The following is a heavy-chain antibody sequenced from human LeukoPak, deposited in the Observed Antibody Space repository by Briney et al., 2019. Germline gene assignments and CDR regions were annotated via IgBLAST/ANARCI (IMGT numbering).Heavy chain of an antibody. D-gene: IGHD5-24*01. CDR1: GHSFISYR. Sequence: GESLKISCKGSGHSFISYRIGWVRQMPGKGLEWMGIIYPGDSDIRYSPSFEGQVTISADKSISTAYLQWSSLKASDSAIYYCARQEDGYNFPFDYWGQGTLVTVSS. V-gene: IGHV5-51*01. J-gene: IGHJ4*02. CDR2: IYPGDSDI. CDR3: ARQEDGYNFPFDY.